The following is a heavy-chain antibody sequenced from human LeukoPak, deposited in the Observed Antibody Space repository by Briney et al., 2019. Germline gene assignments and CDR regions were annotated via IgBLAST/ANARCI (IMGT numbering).Heavy chain of an antibody. CDR3: ATRTGAKTGGDC. Sequence: SETLSLTCAVSGGSFTGNYWSWIRQPPGKGLEWIGEIIHSGSTNYNPSLKRRVTISVDTSKNQFSLKLSSVTAADTAVYYCATRTGAKTGGDCWGQGTLVSVSS. CDR1: GGSFTGNY. D-gene: IGHD1-26*01. J-gene: IGHJ4*02. V-gene: IGHV4-34*12. CDR2: IIHSGST.